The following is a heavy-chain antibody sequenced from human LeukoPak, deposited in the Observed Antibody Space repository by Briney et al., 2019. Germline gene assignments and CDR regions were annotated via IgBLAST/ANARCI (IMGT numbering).Heavy chain of an antibody. J-gene: IGHJ4*02. CDR1: GGSFSRGGYC. CDR2: IVYSGST. Sequence: SQTLSLTCTVSGGSFSRGGYCWSWIRQHPGKGLEWIGYIVYSGSTFYNPSLKSRLTMSIDTSKNQFSLKLSSVTAADTAVYYCAADTSGYRIFNYWGQGTLVTVSS. CDR3: AADTSGYRIFNY. D-gene: IGHD3-22*01. V-gene: IGHV4-31*03.